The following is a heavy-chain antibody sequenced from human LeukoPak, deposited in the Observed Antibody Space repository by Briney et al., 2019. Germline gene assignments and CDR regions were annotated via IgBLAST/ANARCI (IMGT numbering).Heavy chain of an antibody. CDR3: ATYYYDSSAFDY. V-gene: IGHV4-39*01. Sequence: PSETLSLTCTVSGGSISSSSYYWGWIRQPPGKGLEWIGSIYYSGSTYYNPSLKSRVTISVDTSKNQFSLKLSSVTAADTAVYYCATYYYDSSAFDYWGQGTLVTVSS. J-gene: IGHJ4*02. CDR1: GGSISSSSYY. CDR2: IYYSGST. D-gene: IGHD3-22*01.